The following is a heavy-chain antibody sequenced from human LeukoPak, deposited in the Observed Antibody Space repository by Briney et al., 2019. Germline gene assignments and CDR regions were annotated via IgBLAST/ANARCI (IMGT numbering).Heavy chain of an antibody. CDR3: ARDRLSDSSGYYDY. D-gene: IGHD3-22*01. Sequence: SETLSLTCAVYGGSFSGYYWSWIRQPPGKGLEWIGEINHSGSTNYNPSLKSRVTISVDRSKNQFSLKLSSVTAADTAVYYCARDRLSDSSGYYDYWGQGTLVTVSS. CDR1: GGSFSGYY. J-gene: IGHJ4*02. V-gene: IGHV4-34*01. CDR2: INHSGST.